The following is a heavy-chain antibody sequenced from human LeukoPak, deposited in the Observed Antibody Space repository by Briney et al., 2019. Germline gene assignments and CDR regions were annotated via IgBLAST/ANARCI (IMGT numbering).Heavy chain of an antibody. CDR1: GFTFSSYG. D-gene: IGHD1-26*01. Sequence: PGGSLRLSCAASGFTFSSYGMHWVRQAPGKGLEWVAVIWYDGSNKYYADSVKGRFTISRDNSKNTLYLQMNSLRAEDTAVYYCARDSLGATPGYWGQGTLVTVSS. CDR3: ARDSLGATPGY. CDR2: IWYDGSNK. V-gene: IGHV3-33*01. J-gene: IGHJ4*02.